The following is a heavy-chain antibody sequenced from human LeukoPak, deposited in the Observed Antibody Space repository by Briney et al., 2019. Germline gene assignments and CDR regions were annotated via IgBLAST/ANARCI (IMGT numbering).Heavy chain of an antibody. V-gene: IGHV4-30-2*01. CDR3: ARGTGLYDSSGPDY. CDR1: GGSISSGGYS. J-gene: IGHJ4*02. Sequence: SQTLSLTCAVSGGSISSGGYSWSWIRQPPGKGLEWIGYIYHSGNSYYNPSLKSRVTISVDRSKNQFSLKLSSVTAADTAVYYCARGTGLYDSSGPDYWGQGTLVTVSS. CDR2: IYHSGNS. D-gene: IGHD3-22*01.